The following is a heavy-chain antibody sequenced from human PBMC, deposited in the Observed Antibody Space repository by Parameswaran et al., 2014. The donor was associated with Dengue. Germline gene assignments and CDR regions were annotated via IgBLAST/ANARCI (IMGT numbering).Heavy chain of an antibody. V-gene: IGHV1-3*01. CDR2: INAGNGNT. CDR3: ARDSSTTYYYGMDV. J-gene: IGHJ6*02. Sequence: VRQAPGQRLEWMGWINAGNGNTKYSQKFQGRVTITRDTSASTAYMELSSLRSEDTAVYYCARDSSTTYYYGMDVWGQGTTVTVSS. D-gene: IGHD2-2*01.